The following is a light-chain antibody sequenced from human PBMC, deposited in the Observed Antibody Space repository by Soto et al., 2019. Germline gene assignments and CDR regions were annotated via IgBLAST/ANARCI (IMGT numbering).Light chain of an antibody. V-gene: IGLV1-44*01. J-gene: IGLJ1*01. CDR3: SSYAGSSNV. CDR2: GNY. CDR1: SSNIGRNN. Sequence: QSVLSQPPSASGTPGQRVTISCSGSSSNIGRNNVNWYQQVPGTAPKLLIYGNYQRPSGVPDRFSGSKSGTSASLAISGLQSEDEADYYCSSYAGSSNVFGTGTKLTVL.